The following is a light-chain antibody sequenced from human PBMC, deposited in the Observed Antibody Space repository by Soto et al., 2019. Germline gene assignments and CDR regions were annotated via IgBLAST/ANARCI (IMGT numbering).Light chain of an antibody. CDR3: QQYNNWPYT. J-gene: IGKJ2*01. V-gene: IGKV3-15*01. Sequence: EIVMTQSPATLSVSPGERVTLSCRASQPVSRNFVWYRQKPGQAPTLVIYGATTRATGIPARFSGSGSGTEVTLTISSLLSEDFAVYYCQQYNNWPYTFGQGTKLEIK. CDR1: QPVSRN. CDR2: GAT.